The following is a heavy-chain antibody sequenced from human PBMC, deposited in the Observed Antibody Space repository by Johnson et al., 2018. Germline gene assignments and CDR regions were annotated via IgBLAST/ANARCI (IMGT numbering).Heavy chain of an antibody. CDR1: GFTFSSFS. D-gene: IGHD6-19*01. CDR2: ISSSGNYI. J-gene: IGHJ4*02. Sequence: VQLVQSGGGLVKPGGSLRLSCAASGFTFSSFSMNWARQVPGKGLEWVSSISSSGNYIFYADSVKGRFTISRNNAKNSLYLQMNSLRVEDTAVYYCARDRSTTAVAGTSSDYWGQGTLVTVSS. V-gene: IGHV3-21*01. CDR3: ARDRSTTAVAGTSSDY.